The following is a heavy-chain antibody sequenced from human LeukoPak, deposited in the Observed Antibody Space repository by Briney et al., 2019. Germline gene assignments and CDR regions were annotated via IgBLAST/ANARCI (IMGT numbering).Heavy chain of an antibody. D-gene: IGHD6-13*01. CDR1: GYTFTGYY. Sequence: SVKVSCKASGYTFTGYYMHWVRQAPGQGLEWMGRIIPILGIANYAQKFQGRVTITADKSTSTAYMELSSLRSEDTAVYYCARVRQQQDFDPWGQGTLVTVSS. CDR2: IIPILGIA. CDR3: ARVRQQQDFDP. J-gene: IGHJ5*02. V-gene: IGHV1-69*04.